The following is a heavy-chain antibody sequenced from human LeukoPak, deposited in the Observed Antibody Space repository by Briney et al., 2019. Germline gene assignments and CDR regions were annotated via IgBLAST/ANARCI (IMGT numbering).Heavy chain of an antibody. V-gene: IGHV1-2*02. CDR3: ARSYNWNDPFDY. CDR2: INPNSGGT. CDR1: GYTFTGYY. D-gene: IGHD1-1*01. Sequence: GASVKVSCKASGYTFTGYYMHWVRQAPGQGLEWMGWINPNSGGTNYAQKFQGRVTMTRDTSISTAYMELSRLKSDDTAVYYCARSYNWNDPFDYWGQGTLVTVSS. J-gene: IGHJ4*02.